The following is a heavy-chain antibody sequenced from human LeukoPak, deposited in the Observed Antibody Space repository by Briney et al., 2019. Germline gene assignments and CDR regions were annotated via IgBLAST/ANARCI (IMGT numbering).Heavy chain of an antibody. V-gene: IGHV4-39*01. J-gene: IGHJ4*02. CDR3: ARQRRYCSSTSCYAFDY. CDR2: IYYSGST. D-gene: IGHD2-2*01. Sequence: SSETLSLTCTVSGGSISSSSYYWGWIRQSPGKGLEWIGSIYYSGSTYYNPSLKSRVTISVDTSKNQFSLKLSSVTAADTAVYYCARQRRYCSSTSCYAFDYWGQGTLVTVSS. CDR1: GGSISSSSYY.